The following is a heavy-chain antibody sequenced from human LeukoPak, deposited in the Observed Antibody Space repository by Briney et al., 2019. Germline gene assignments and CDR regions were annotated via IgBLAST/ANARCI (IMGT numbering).Heavy chain of an antibody. CDR2: IYYSGST. J-gene: IGHJ4*02. D-gene: IGHD3-10*01. V-gene: IGHV4-59*01. CDR1: GGSISSYY. CDR3: ASLPWGVRGVIIQDFDY. Sequence: SETLSLTCTVSGGSISSYYWSWIRQSPGEGLEWIGYIYYSGSTNYNPSLKSRVTISVDTSKNQFSLKLSSVTAADTAVYYCASLPWGVRGVIIQDFDYWGQGTLVTVSS.